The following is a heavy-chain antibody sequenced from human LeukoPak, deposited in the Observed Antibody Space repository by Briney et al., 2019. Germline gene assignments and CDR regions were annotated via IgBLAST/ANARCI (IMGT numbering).Heavy chain of an antibody. CDR3: ARDLLRRRWLQSDYFDY. CDR1: GFTFSSYS. Sequence: PGGSLRLSCAASGFTFSSYSMNWVRQAPGKGLEWVSSISSSSSYIYYADSVKGRFTISRDNAKNSLYLQMNSLRAEDTAVYYCARDLLRRRWLQSDYFDYWGQGTLVTVSS. CDR2: ISSSSSYI. D-gene: IGHD5-24*01. V-gene: IGHV3-21*01. J-gene: IGHJ4*02.